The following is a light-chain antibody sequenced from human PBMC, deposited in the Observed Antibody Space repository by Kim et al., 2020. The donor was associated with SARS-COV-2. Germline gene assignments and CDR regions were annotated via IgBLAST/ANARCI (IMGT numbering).Light chain of an antibody. J-gene: IGLJ2*01. V-gene: IGLV2-14*04. CDR2: DVS. CDR1: SSDVGGYNY. CDR3: SSYTSISTWI. Sequence: GQSITISCTGTSSDVGGYNYVSWYQQYPGKAPRLMIYDVSKRPSGVSNRFSGSKSGNTASLTISGLQAEDEAEFYCSSYTSISTWIFGGGTQLTVL.